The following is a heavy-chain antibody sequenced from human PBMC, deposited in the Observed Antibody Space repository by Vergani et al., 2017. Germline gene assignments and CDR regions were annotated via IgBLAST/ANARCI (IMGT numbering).Heavy chain of an antibody. CDR3: ARAGRDGYNSAAFDI. J-gene: IGHJ3*02. V-gene: IGHV1-2*02. Sequence: QVPLVQSGAEVKKPGASVKVSCKASGYTFTSYGISWVRQAPGQGLEWMGWINPNSGGTNYAQKFQGRVTMTRDTSISTAYMELSRLRSDDTAVYYCARAGRDGYNSAAFDIWGQGTMVTVSS. CDR2: INPNSGGT. CDR1: GYTFTSYG. D-gene: IGHD5-24*01.